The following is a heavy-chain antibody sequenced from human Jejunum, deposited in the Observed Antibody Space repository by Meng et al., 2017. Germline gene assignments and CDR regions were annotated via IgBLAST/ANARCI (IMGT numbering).Heavy chain of an antibody. CDR1: GDSASSDNYY. Sequence: SETLSLTCTVSGDSASSDNYYWSWIRQPPGQGLEWIGYIYYSGHTDYNPSLKSRVTISVDTSKNQFSLRLNSVTAADTAVYYCARVILYSGSYYFDSWGQGTLVTVSS. CDR2: IYYSGHT. CDR3: ARVILYSGSYYFDS. V-gene: IGHV4-61*01. J-gene: IGHJ4*02. D-gene: IGHD1-26*01.